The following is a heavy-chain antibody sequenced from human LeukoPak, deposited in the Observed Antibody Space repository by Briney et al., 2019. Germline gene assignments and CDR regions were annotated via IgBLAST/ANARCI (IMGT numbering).Heavy chain of an antibody. D-gene: IGHD3-3*02. CDR1: GFTFSDYY. CDR2: ISSSGSTI. V-gene: IGHV3-11*04. Sequence: PGGSLRLSCAASGFTFSDYYMSWIRQAPGKGLEWVSYISSSGSTIYYADSVKGRFTISRDNAKNSLYLQMNSLRAEDTAVYYCASHFWSGYSTVSNWFDPWGQGTLVTVSS. J-gene: IGHJ5*02. CDR3: ASHFWSGYSTVSNWFDP.